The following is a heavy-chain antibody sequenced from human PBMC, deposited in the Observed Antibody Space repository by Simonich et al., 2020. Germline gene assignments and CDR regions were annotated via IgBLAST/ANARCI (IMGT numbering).Heavy chain of an antibody. Sequence: QVQLVESGGGVVQPGRSLRLSCAASGFTFSSYGMHWVRQAPGKGLEWVAVILYDGSNKYYADSVKGRFTISRDNSKNTLYLQMNSLRAEDTAMYYCAKDLYYYGTSPWNAFDIWGQGTMVTVSS. CDR3: AKDLYYYGTSPWNAFDI. CDR2: ILYDGSNK. D-gene: IGHD3-10*01. CDR1: GFTFSSYG. J-gene: IGHJ3*02. V-gene: IGHV3-30*18.